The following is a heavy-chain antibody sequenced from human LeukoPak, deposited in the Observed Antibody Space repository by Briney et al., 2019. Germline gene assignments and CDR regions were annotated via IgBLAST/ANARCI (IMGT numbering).Heavy chain of an antibody. CDR3: AIVRTGTTKYYFDY. CDR2: IIPILGIA. CDR1: GGTFSSYA. D-gene: IGHD1-1*01. V-gene: IGHV1-69*04. J-gene: IGHJ4*02. Sequence: SVKVSCKASGGTFSSYAISWVRQAPGQGLEWMGRIIPILGIANYAQKFQGRVTITADKSTSTAYMELSSLRSEDTAVYYCAIVRTGTTKYYFDYWGQGTLVTVSS.